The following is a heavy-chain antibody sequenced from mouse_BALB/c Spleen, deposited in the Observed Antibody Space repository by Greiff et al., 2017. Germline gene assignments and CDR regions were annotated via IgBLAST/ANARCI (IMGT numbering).Heavy chain of an antibody. V-gene: IGHV3-2*02. D-gene: IGHD1-1*01. CDR1: GYSITSDYA. CDR3: AREYYGSSWFAY. Sequence: EVQRVESGPGLVKPSQSLSLTCTVTGYSITSDYAWNWIRQFPGNKLEWMGYISYSGSTSYNPSLKSRISITRDTSKNQFFLQLNSVTTEDTATYYCAREYYGSSWFAYWGQGTLVTVSA. J-gene: IGHJ3*01. CDR2: ISYSGST.